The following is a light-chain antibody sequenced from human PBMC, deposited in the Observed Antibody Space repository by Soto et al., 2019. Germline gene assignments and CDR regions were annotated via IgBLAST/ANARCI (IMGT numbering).Light chain of an antibody. CDR3: QQYKSYSLT. CDR1: QSISSW. CDR2: KAS. J-gene: IGKJ4*01. Sequence: DIQMTQSPSTLSASVGDRVTITCRASQSISSWLAWYQQKPGKAPNLLIYKASSLESGVPSRFSGSGSGTEFTLTISGLQPDDFATYYCQQYKSYSLTFGGGTKVEIK. V-gene: IGKV1-5*03.